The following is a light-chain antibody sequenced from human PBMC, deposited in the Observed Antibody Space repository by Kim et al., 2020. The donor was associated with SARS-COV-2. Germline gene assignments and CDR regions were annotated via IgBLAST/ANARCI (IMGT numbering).Light chain of an antibody. Sequence: PAATADSASRASRRGGSSYFAWSQQQPRQAPPPLLYGSATRATGIPDTFSCSGCGTDFTLTISSMGPEDYAVYFYQQYGSSPPGTFGRGTKVDIK. CDR3: QQYGSSPPGT. CDR2: GSA. J-gene: IGKJ1*01. V-gene: IGKV3-20*01. CDR1: RRGGSSY.